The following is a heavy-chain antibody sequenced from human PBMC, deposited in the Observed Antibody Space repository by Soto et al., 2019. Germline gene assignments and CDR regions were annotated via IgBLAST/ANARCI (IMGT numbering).Heavy chain of an antibody. Sequence: QVQLVESGGGLVKPGGSLRLSCAASEFTFSDYYMTWLRQAPGKGLEWVSTISSRGTTVYYGDSVKGRFTISRDNAKNSLYLQMNSLRAEDTAVYFCARKAGTTGTLDYWGQGTLVTVSS. CDR3: ARKAGTTGTLDY. CDR2: ISSRGTTV. V-gene: IGHV3-11*01. CDR1: EFTFSDYY. D-gene: IGHD1-1*01. J-gene: IGHJ4*02.